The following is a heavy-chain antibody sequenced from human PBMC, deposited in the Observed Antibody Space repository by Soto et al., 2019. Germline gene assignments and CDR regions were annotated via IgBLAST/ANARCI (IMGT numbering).Heavy chain of an antibody. CDR2: ISYDGSNK. CDR3: ARPLWRDDYNWGYFDL. J-gene: IGHJ2*01. CDR1: GFTFSSYA. Sequence: QVQLVESGGGVVQPGRSLRLSCAASGFTFSSYAMHWVRQAPGKGLEWVAVISYDGSNKYYADSVKGRFTISRDNSKNPRYLPMNSLRTEDTAVYYCARPLWRDDYNWGYFDLWGRGTLVTVSS. V-gene: IGHV3-30-3*01. D-gene: IGHD4-4*01.